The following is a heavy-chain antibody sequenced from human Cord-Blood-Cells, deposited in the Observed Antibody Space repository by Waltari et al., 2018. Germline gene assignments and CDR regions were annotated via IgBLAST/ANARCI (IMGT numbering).Heavy chain of an antibody. CDR3: ARDQTGMDV. Sequence: QVQLVESGGGVVQPGRALSLSCAASGFTFSSYAMHWVRQAPGKGLEWVAVISYDGSNKYYADSVKGRFTISRDNSKNTLYLQMNSLRAEDTAVYYCARDQTGMDVWGQGTTVTVSS. V-gene: IGHV3-30-3*01. CDR1: GFTFSSYA. CDR2: ISYDGSNK. J-gene: IGHJ6*02.